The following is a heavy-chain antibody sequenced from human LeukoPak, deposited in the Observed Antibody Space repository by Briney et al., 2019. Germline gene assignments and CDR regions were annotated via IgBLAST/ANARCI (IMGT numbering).Heavy chain of an antibody. Sequence: GGSLRLSCAASGFTFSSYAMSWVRQAPGKGLEWVSSISSSSSYIYYADSVKGRFTISRDNAKNSLYLQMNSLRAEDTAVYYCASAIAADVDFDYWGQGTLVTVSS. CDR2: ISSSSSYI. D-gene: IGHD6-13*01. J-gene: IGHJ4*02. CDR3: ASAIAADVDFDY. V-gene: IGHV3-21*01. CDR1: GFTFSSYA.